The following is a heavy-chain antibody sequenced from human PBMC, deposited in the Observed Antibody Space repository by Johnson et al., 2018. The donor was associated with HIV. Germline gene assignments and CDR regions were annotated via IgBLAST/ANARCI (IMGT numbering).Heavy chain of an antibody. CDR3: ARGRRIQLWLLADAFDS. D-gene: IGHD5-18*01. J-gene: IGHJ3*02. Sequence: QVQLVESGGGVVQPGRSLRLSCAASGFTFSSYAIHWVRQAPGKGLEWVAVISYDGSNKYYADSVKGRFTISRDNSKNTLYLQMNSLRAEDTAVYYCARGRRIQLWLLADAFDSWGQGTMVTVSS. CDR1: GFTFSSYA. CDR2: ISYDGSNK. V-gene: IGHV3-30-3*01.